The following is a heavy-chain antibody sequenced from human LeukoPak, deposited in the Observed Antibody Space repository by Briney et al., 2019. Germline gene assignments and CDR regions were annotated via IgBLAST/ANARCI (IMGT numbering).Heavy chain of an antibody. CDR2: FYYSGST. D-gene: IGHD6-13*01. CDR1: GGSLSGYY. Sequence: ETPCDTRTVSGGSLSGYYWSWIRQPPGKGLEWIVYFYYSGSTSYDAPVKSRVTISVATSKNQFSLKLSSVTAADTAVYYCAKGGIRSGAFDIWGQGTMVTVSS. CDR3: AKGGIRSGAFDI. J-gene: IGHJ3*02. V-gene: IGHV4-59*01.